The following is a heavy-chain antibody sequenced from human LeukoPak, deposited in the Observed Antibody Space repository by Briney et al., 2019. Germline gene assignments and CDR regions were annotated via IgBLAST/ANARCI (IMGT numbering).Heavy chain of an antibody. CDR1: GASIRSHF. V-gene: IGHV4-59*08. CDR2: MYNSGRT. J-gene: IGHJ6*02. CDR3: AGLAKDLKRTAMVIGDDYYGIDV. D-gene: IGHD5-18*01. Sequence: SETLSLTCIVSGASIRSHFWSWIRRPPGKALEWIGYMYNSGRTNYNPSLKSRVTISVDTSKNQLSLKLSSVTAAGTAVYYCAGLAKDLKRTAMVIGDDYYGIDVWGQGTTVTVSS.